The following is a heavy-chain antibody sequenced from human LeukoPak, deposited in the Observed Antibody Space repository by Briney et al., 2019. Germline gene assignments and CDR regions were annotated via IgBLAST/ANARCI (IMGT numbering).Heavy chain of an antibody. V-gene: IGHV3-48*04. D-gene: IGHD6-13*01. CDR3: ASTYSSSPDAFDI. CDR1: GFTFSSYS. CDR2: ISSSSSTI. Sequence: GGSLRLSCAASGFTFSSYSMNWVRQAPGKGLEWVSYISSSSSTIYYADSVKGRFTISRDNAKNSLYLQMNSLRAEDTAVYYCASTYSSSPDAFDIWGQGTMVTVSS. J-gene: IGHJ3*02.